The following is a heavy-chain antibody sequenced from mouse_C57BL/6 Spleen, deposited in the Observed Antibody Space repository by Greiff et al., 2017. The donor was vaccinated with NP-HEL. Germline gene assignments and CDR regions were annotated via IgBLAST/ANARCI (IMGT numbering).Heavy chain of an antibody. D-gene: IGHD1-1*01. CDR2: IDPSDSYT. CDR1: GYTFTSYW. CDR3: ARVVYYGSSYYWYFDV. J-gene: IGHJ1*03. Sequence: QVQLQQPGAELVMPGASVKLSCKASGYTFTSYWMHWVKQRPGQGLEWIGEIDPSDSYTNYTQKFKGKSTLTVDKSSSTAYMQLSSLTSEDSAVYYCARVVYYGSSYYWYFDVWGTGTTVTVSS. V-gene: IGHV1-69*01.